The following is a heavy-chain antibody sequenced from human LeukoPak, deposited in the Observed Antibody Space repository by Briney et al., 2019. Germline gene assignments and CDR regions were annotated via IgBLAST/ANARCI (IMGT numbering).Heavy chain of an antibody. V-gene: IGHV4-4*07. J-gene: IGHJ6*03. CDR1: GNSFGDYY. Sequence: PSETLSLTCTVSGNSFGDYYWSWIRQPAGKGLEWIGRIYTSGSTTYNPSLKSRVTMSVDTSKSQFSLNLMCVTAADTAVYYCAGGVQTTGQGRDYYYYYMDVWGKGTTVTVSS. CDR2: IYTSGST. CDR3: AGGVQTTGQGRDYYYYYMDV. D-gene: IGHD4-17*01.